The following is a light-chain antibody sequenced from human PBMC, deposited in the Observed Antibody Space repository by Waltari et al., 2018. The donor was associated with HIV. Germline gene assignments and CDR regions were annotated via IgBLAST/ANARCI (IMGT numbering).Light chain of an antibody. CDR1: SPNIGINS. Sequence: QSVLTQPPSASGTPGQRVTISCSGSSPNIGINSVPWYQQLPGAAPTLLIYTNNQRPSGVPDRFSGSKSGTSASLAISGLQSEDEADYYCAAWDDSLNGFVFGAGTKVTVL. V-gene: IGLV1-44*01. CDR3: AAWDDSLNGFV. CDR2: TNN. J-gene: IGLJ1*01.